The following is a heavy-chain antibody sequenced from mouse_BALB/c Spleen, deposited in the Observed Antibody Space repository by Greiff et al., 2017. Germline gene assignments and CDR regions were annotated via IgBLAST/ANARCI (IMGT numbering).Heavy chain of an antibody. D-gene: IGHD1-1*01. CDR1: GFSLTSYG. J-gene: IGHJ2*01. CDR3: ARAYYYYGSSYYFDY. CDR2: IWAGGST. V-gene: IGHV2-9*02. Sequence: VQLQESGPGLVAPSQSLSITCTVSGFSLTSYGVHWVRQPPGKGLEWLGVIWAGGSTNYNSALMSRLSISKDNSKSQVFLKMNSLQTDDTAMYYCARAYYYYGSSYYFDYWGQGTTLTVSS.